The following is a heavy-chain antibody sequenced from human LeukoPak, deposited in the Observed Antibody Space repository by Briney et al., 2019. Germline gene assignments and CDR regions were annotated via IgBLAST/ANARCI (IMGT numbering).Heavy chain of an antibody. Sequence: GASVKVSCKASGYTFTGYYMHWVRQAPGQGLEWMGWISAYNGNTNYAQKLQGRVTMTTDTSTSTAYMELSSLRSEDTAVYYCARDRDNWNDEGFYYYMDAWGKGTTVTVSS. CDR2: ISAYNGNT. J-gene: IGHJ6*03. CDR1: GYTFTGYY. V-gene: IGHV1-18*04. CDR3: ARDRDNWNDEGFYYYMDA. D-gene: IGHD1-20*01.